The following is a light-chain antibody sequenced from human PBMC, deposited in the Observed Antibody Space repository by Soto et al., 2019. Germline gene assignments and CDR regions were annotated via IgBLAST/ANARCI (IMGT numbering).Light chain of an antibody. V-gene: IGKV4-1*01. CDR2: WAS. J-gene: IGKJ3*01. Sequence: DIVMTQSPDSLAVSLGERATLNCKSSQSVLYNANDKNYLAWYQKKTGQPPKLLLYWASTRESGVPDRFSGSGAGTDFTLTISSMQAEDVAVYYCQQYYSDQATFGPGTKLDIK. CDR3: QQYYSDQAT. CDR1: QSVLYNANDKNY.